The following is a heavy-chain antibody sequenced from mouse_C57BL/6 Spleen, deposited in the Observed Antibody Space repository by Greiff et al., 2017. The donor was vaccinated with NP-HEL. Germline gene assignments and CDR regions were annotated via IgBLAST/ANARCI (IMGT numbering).Heavy chain of an antibody. CDR2: IDPSDSET. D-gene: IGHD1-1*01. V-gene: IGHV1-52*01. CDR1: GYTFTSYW. J-gene: IGHJ4*01. CDR3: AARRFYYAMDY. Sequence: VQLQQSGAELVRPGSSVKLSCKASGYTFTSYWMHWVKQRPIQGLEWIGNIDPSDSETHYNQKFKDKATLTVDKSSSTAYMQLSSLTSEDSAVYYCAARRFYYAMDYWGQGTSVTVSS.